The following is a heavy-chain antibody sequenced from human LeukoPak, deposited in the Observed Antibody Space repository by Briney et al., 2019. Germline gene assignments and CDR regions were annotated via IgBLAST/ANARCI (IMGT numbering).Heavy chain of an antibody. Sequence: PGGSLRLSCAASGFTFSGSATHWVRQASGKGLEWVGRIRSKANSYATAYAASVKGRFTISRDDSKNTAYLQMNSLKTEDTAVYYCTSRRTTGDYWGQGTLVTVSS. D-gene: IGHD1-1*01. CDR3: TSRRTTGDY. J-gene: IGHJ4*02. CDR1: GFTFSGSA. V-gene: IGHV3-73*01. CDR2: IRSKANSYAT.